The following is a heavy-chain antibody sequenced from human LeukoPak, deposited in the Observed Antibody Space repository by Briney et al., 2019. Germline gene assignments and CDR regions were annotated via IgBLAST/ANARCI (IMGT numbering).Heavy chain of an antibody. CDR1: GYTFTGYY. D-gene: IGHD1-26*01. Sequence: APVKVSCKASGYTFTGYYMHWVRQAPGQGLEWMGRINPNSGSTNYAQKFQGRVTMTRDTSISTAYMELSRLRSDDTAVYYCARDGSYFLGDAFDIWGQGTMVTVSP. V-gene: IGHV1-2*06. CDR2: INPNSGST. CDR3: ARDGSYFLGDAFDI. J-gene: IGHJ3*02.